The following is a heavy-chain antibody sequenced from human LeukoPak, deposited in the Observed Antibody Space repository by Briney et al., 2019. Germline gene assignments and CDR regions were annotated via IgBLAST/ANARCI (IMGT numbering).Heavy chain of an antibody. CDR3: AGVAVAGGALYYYYYGMDV. J-gene: IGHJ6*02. Sequence: SETLSLTCTVSGGSISSYYWSWIRQPPGKGLEWIGYIYYSGSTNYNPSLKSRVTISVDTSKNQFSLKLSSVTAADTAVYYCAGVAVAGGALYYYYYGMDVWGQGTTVTVSS. CDR2: IYYSGST. V-gene: IGHV4-59*01. D-gene: IGHD6-19*01. CDR1: GGSISSYY.